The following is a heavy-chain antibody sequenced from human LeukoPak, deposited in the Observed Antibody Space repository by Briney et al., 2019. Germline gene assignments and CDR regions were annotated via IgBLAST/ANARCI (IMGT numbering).Heavy chain of an antibody. CDR1: GYTFTSYG. D-gene: IGHD3-10*01. V-gene: IGHV1-18*01. CDR2: ISAYNGNT. Sequence: ASVNVSCKASGYTFTSYGISWVRQAPGQGLEWMGWISAYNGNTNYAQKLQGRVTMTTDTSTSTAYMELRSLRSDDTAVYYCARDSGLTDYYYGMDVWGQGTTVTVSS. CDR3: ARDSGLTDYYYGMDV. J-gene: IGHJ6*02.